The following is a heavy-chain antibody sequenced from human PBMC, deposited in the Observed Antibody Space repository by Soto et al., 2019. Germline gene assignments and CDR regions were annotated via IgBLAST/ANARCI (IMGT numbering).Heavy chain of an antibody. J-gene: IGHJ4*02. CDR1: GFTLRSYA. CDR3: VKDHYFAY. V-gene: IGHV3-64D*06. Sequence: LRLSCSVFGFTLRSYAMHWVRQAPGKGLQYVSSISSNGGSTYYADSVKARFTISRDNSNNTLYLQMSSLRVEDTAVDYCVKDHYFAYWGQGTLVTVSS. CDR2: ISSNGGST.